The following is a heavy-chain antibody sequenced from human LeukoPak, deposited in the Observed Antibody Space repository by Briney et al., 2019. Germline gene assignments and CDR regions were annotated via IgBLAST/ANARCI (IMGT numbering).Heavy chain of an antibody. CDR2: IIPILGIA. CDR3: ARGANLGSGSSHV. J-gene: IGHJ4*02. Sequence: SVKVSCKASGGTFSSYAISWVRQAPGQGLEWRGRIIPILGIANYAQKFQGRVTITADKSTSTAYMELSSLRSEDTAVYYCARGANLGSGSSHVWGQGTLVTVSS. CDR1: GGTFSSYA. V-gene: IGHV1-69*04. D-gene: IGHD3-10*01.